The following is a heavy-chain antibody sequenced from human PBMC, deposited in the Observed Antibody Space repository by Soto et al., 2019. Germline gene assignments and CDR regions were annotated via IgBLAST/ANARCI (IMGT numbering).Heavy chain of an antibody. D-gene: IGHD2-8*01. CDR3: AKGFLYSVIDY. CDR2: ISYDGSNK. Sequence: QVQLVESGGGVVQPGRSLRLSCAASGFTFSTYGMHWVRQAPGKGLEWVAVISYDGSNKYYADSVKGRFTISRDNSKNTLYLQTSSLRAEDMAVYYCAKGFLYSVIDYWGQGTRVTVSS. V-gene: IGHV3-30*18. CDR1: GFTFSTYG. J-gene: IGHJ4*02.